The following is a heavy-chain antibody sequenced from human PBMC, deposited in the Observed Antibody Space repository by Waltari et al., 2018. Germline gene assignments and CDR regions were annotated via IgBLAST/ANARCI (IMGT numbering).Heavy chain of an antibody. Sequence: QVQLVQSGPEAKNPGTSVKVSCKSSGYTFTSYTMHWVRQAPGQRLEWMGWIRTSKTKDSERFRGRVNITRDTAANTAYMEMTSLTSEDTAVYFCARYSGFYQDAFDIWGQGTMVTVSS. J-gene: IGHJ3*02. CDR2: IRTSKT. V-gene: IGHV1-3*04. CDR3: ARYSGFYQDAFDI. D-gene: IGHD1-26*01. CDR1: GYTFTSYT.